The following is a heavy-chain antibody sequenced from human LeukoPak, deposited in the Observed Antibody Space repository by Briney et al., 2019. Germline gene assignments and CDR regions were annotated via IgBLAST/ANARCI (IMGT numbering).Heavy chain of an antibody. CDR3: ARHRVGATPNDAFDI. D-gene: IGHD1-26*01. J-gene: IGHJ3*02. Sequence: GESLKISCKGSGYSFTSYWIGWVRQMPGKGLEWMGIIYPGDSDTRYSPSFQGQVTISADKSISTAYLQWGSLKASDTAMYYCARHRVGATPNDAFDIWGQGTMVTVSS. V-gene: IGHV5-51*01. CDR2: IYPGDSDT. CDR1: GYSFTSYW.